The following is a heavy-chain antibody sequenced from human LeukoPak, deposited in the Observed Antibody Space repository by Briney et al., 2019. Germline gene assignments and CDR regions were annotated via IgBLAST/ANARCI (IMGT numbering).Heavy chain of an antibody. D-gene: IGHD5-18*01. CDR3: AGGYSRFVFDY. Sequence: SETLSLTCAVSGYSISSGYYWGWIRQPPGKGLEWIGSIYHSGSTYYNPSLKSRVTISVDTSKNQFSLKLSSVTAADTAVYYCAGGYSRFVFDYWGQGTLVTVSS. V-gene: IGHV4-38-2*01. CDR1: GYSISSGYY. J-gene: IGHJ4*02. CDR2: IYHSGST.